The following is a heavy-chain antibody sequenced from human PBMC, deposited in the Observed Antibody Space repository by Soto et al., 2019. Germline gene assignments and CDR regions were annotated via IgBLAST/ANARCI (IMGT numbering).Heavy chain of an antibody. D-gene: IGHD1-26*01. J-gene: IGHJ4*02. Sequence: QVQLQESGPGLVKPSQTLSLTCTVSGGSISSGGYYWSWIRQHPGKGLEWIGYIYYSGSTYYNPSRKSRVTIAVDTSKNQFSLKLSSVTAADTAVYYCAREGGIVGATAADYWGQGTLVTVSS. CDR2: IYYSGST. V-gene: IGHV4-31*03. CDR3: AREGGIVGATAADY. CDR1: GGSISSGGYY.